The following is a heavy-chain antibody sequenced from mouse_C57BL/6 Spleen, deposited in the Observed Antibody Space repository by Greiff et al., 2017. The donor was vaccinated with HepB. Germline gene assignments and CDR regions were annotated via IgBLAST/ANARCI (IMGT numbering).Heavy chain of an antibody. D-gene: IGHD2-3*01. CDR1: GFNIKNTY. CDR3: ASRGVYDGYLYAMDY. J-gene: IGHJ4*01. V-gene: IGHV14-3*01. CDR2: IDPANGNT. Sequence: VHVKQSVAELVRPGASVKLSCTASGFNIKNTYMHWVKQRPEQGLEWIGRIDPANGNTKYAPKFQGKATITADTSSNTAYLQLSSLTSEDTAIYYCASRGVYDGYLYAMDYWGQGTSVTVSS.